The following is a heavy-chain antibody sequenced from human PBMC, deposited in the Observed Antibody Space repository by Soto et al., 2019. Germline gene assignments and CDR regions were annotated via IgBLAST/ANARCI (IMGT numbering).Heavy chain of an antibody. CDR1: GGSISSSSYY. Sequence: QLQLQESGPGLVKPSETLSLTCTVSGGSISSSSYYWGWIRQPPGKGLEWIGSIYYSGSTYYNPSLKSRVTISVDTSKNQFSLKLSSVTAADTAVYYCARSSGLGQYQLLYYWGQGTLVTVSS. V-gene: IGHV4-39*01. J-gene: IGHJ4*02. D-gene: IGHD2-2*01. CDR2: IYYSGST. CDR3: ARSSGLGQYQLLYY.